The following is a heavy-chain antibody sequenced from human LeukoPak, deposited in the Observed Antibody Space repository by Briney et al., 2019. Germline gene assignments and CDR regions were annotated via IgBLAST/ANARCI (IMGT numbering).Heavy chain of an antibody. V-gene: IGHV1-2*02. J-gene: IGHJ3*02. CDR3: ARDPGSSSWHDAFDI. Sequence: GASVKVSCKASGYTFTGYYMHWVRQAPGQGLEWMGWINPNSGGTNYAQKFQGRVTITADKSTSTAYMELSSLRSEDTAVYYCARDPGSSSWHDAFDIWGQGTMVTVSS. D-gene: IGHD6-13*01. CDR2: INPNSGGT. CDR1: GYTFTGYY.